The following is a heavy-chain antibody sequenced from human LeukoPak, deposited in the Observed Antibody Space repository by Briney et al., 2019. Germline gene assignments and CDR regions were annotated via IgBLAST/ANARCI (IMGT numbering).Heavy chain of an antibody. CDR3: VSALIVATVY. Sequence: GGSLRLSCAASGFTFSNYNMNWVRQAPGNGLEWVSYISAGGNDIYYADSVKGRFTISRDNAKNSLYLQMNSLRADDTAVYYCVSALIVATVYWGPGTLVTVSS. CDR1: GFTFSNYN. J-gene: IGHJ4*02. V-gene: IGHV3-48*01. CDR2: ISAGGNDI. D-gene: IGHD5-12*01.